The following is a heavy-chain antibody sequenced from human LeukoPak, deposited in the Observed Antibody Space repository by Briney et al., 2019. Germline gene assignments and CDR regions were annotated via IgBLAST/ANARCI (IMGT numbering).Heavy chain of an antibody. CDR2: IWYDGSKE. J-gene: IGHJ4*02. D-gene: IGHD3-22*01. V-gene: IGHV3-33*01. CDR1: GFTFSRNG. CDR3: ARYISHKIDSHGYLDY. Sequence: GRSLRLSCAASGFTFSRNGMHWVRQAPGKGLEWVAVIWYDGSKEYYGDSVRGRFTISRDNSENTLFLQMNSLTAEDTAVYYCARYISHKIDSHGYLDYWGQGTLVTVSS.